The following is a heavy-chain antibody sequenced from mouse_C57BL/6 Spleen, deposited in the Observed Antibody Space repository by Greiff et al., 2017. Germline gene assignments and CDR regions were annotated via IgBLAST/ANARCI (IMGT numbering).Heavy chain of an antibody. CDR3: SRFYYDTYAMDY. V-gene: IGHV1-52*01. D-gene: IGHD1-1*01. CDR1: GYTFTSYW. J-gene: IGHJ4*01. Sequence: VQLQQPGAELVRPGSSVKLSCKASGYTFTSYWMHWVKQRPIQGLEWIGNIDPSDSDTHYNQKFKDKATLTVDKSSSTAYMQLSSLTSEDSAVYYCSRFYYDTYAMDYWGQGTSVTVSS. CDR2: IDPSDSDT.